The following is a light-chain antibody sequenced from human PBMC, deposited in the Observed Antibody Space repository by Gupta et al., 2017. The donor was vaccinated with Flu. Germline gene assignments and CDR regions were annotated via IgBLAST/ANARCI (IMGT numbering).Light chain of an antibody. CDR3: QQYGGDPWT. J-gene: IGKJ1*01. CDR2: KAS. Sequence: DIQMTQSPSTLSASVGDRVTITCRASQSIDIWLAWFQKKPGEAPKPLIYKASHLESGVPSRFSGGGAGTEFSLTISSLQPDDFATYYCQQYGGDPWTFGQGTKVEIK. CDR1: QSIDIW. V-gene: IGKV1-5*03.